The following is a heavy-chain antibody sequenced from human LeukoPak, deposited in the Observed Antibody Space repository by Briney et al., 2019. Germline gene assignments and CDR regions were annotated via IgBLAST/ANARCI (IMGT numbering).Heavy chain of an antibody. CDR2: INHSGST. CDR3: ARDRAYYYGSGSSDLDY. V-gene: IGHV4-34*01. J-gene: IGHJ4*02. CDR1: GGSFSGYY. D-gene: IGHD3-10*01. Sequence: SETLSLTCAVYGGSFSGYYWSWIRQPPGKGLEWIGEINHSGSTNYNPSLKSRVTISVDTSKNQFSLKLSSVTAADTAVYYCARDRAYYYGSGSSDLDYWGQGTLVTVSS.